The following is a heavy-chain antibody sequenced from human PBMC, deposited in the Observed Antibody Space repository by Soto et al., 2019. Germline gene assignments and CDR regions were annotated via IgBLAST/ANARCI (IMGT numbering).Heavy chain of an antibody. J-gene: IGHJ4*02. CDR1: GFTFSSYW. V-gene: IGHV3-74*01. D-gene: IGHD6-19*01. Sequence: EVQLVESGGGLVQPGGSLRLSCAASGFTFSSYWMHWVRQAPGKGLVWVSRINSDGSSTSYAHSVKGRFTISRDNAKNTLYLQMNSLRAEDTAVYYCAVAVAGPTAIGYWGQGTLVTVSS. CDR3: AVAVAGPTAIGY. CDR2: INSDGSST.